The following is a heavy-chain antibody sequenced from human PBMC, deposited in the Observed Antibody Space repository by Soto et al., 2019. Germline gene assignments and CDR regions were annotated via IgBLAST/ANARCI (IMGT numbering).Heavy chain of an antibody. CDR1: GYTFTSYG. CDR3: ARDHSSSSAYDSMDV. J-gene: IGHJ6*02. Sequence: ASVKVSCKASGYTFTSYGISWVRQAPGQGLEWMGWISAYNGNTNYAQKLQGRVTMTTDTSTSTAYMELRSLRSDDTAVYYCARDHSSSSAYDSMDVWGQGTTVTVSS. V-gene: IGHV1-18*04. D-gene: IGHD6-6*01. CDR2: ISAYNGNT.